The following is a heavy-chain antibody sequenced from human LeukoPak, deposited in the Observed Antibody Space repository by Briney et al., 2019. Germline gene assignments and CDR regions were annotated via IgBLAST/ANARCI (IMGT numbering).Heavy chain of an antibody. D-gene: IGHD3-10*01. Sequence: VASVKVSCATSGYTFPIYGIGWVRQAPGKGLEWVGWISPYSGDTNYAQKIQDRVTMTTDTTTRTAYMELRSLRSDETAVYYCARLDYGAGTYYHFDYWGQGTLVTVSS. CDR1: GYTFPIYG. J-gene: IGHJ4*02. CDR3: ARLDYGAGTYYHFDY. CDR2: ISPYSGDT. V-gene: IGHV1-18*01.